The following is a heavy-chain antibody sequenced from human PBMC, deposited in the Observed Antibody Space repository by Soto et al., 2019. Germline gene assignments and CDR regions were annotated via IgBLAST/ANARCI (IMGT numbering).Heavy chain of an antibody. CDR1: GGCISSYY. J-gene: IGHJ4*02. CDR3: AGTAPEYGGYGGLFRPEESLFDY. CDR2: IYYSGST. Sequence: PSETLSLTCTVSGGCISSYYWSWIRHPPGKGLEWIGDIYYSGSTNYNPSLKSRLTISVDTSKNQFSLNLSSVTAADTAVCYCAGTAPEYGGYGGLFRPEESLFDYWGKGTLVTVSS. D-gene: IGHD3-22*01. V-gene: IGHV4-59*01.